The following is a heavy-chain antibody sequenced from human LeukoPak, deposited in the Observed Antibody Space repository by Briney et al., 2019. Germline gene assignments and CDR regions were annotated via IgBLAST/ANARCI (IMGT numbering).Heavy chain of an antibody. Sequence: GASVKVSCKASGYTFTSYGISWVRQAPGQGLEWMGWMNPNSGNTGYAQKFQGRVTMTRNTSISTAYMELSSLRSEDTAVYCCACDGLGLDYWGQGTLVTVSS. D-gene: IGHD2-21*02. CDR2: MNPNSGNT. J-gene: IGHJ4*02. V-gene: IGHV1-8*02. CDR3: ACDGLGLDY. CDR1: GYTFTSYG.